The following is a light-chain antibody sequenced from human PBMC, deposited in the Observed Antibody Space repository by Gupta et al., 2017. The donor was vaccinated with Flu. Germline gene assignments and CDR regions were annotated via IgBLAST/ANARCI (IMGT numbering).Light chain of an antibody. V-gene: IGKV1-5*03. CDR1: QNIDAW. J-gene: IGKJ1*01. Sequence: PSTLSASLWARVPITCRAIQNIDAWLAWYQQRPGKAPSLLIYKASTLQSGVPSRFSGSGSGTEFTLAISSLQPDYLATYYCQQDNNYPWTFGQGTKV. CDR2: KAS. CDR3: QQDNNYPWT.